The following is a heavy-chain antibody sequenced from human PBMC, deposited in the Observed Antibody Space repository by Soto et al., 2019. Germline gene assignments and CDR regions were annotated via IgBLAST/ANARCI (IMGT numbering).Heavy chain of an antibody. CDR2: IIPILGIA. V-gene: IGHV1-69*08. Sequence: QVQLVQSGAEVKKPGSSVKVSCMASGGTFGSYSIRWVRQAPGQGLEWMGRIIPILGIANYAQKFQGRVTITADKSTSTAFMELSSLRSEDTAVYYCAREQNYWGQGTLVTVSS. J-gene: IGHJ4*02. CDR1: GGTFGSYS. CDR3: AREQNY.